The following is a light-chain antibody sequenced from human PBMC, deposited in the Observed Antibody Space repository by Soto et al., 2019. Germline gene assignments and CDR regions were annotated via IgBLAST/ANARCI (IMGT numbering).Light chain of an antibody. CDR2: EVS. CDR3: RSYPSDSTFLI. J-gene: IGLJ2*01. V-gene: IGLV2-14*01. Sequence: QSVLTQPASVSGSPGQSISISCTGTSSDVGPYNYVSWYQQHPGKAPKLMIFEVSNRPSGVSNRFSGSKSGYTASLTISGLQPEDEAEYYCRSYPSDSTFLIFGGGTKVTVL. CDR1: SSDVGPYNY.